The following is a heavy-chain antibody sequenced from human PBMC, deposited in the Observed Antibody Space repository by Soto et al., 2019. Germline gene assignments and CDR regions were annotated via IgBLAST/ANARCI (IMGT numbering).Heavy chain of an antibody. CDR2: IKSEGNGGTT. J-gene: IGHJ4*02. Sequence: EVQLVESGGGLVKLGGYLRLSCAASGFTFSSAWMKWGRQAPGKGLEWVGRIKSEGNGGTTDHAAAVKGRFTSSRDDSKNMPFLQMYSLITEASALYYCAYYRDTSGWHVYFWGQGTLVTVSS. CDR1: GFTFSSAW. CDR3: AYYRDTSGWHVYF. V-gene: IGHV3-15*07. D-gene: IGHD3-22*01.